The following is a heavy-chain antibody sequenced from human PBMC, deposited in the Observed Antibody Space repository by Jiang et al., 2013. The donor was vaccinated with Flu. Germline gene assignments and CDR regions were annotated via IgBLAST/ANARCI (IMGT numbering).Heavy chain of an antibody. CDR2: IFHSGNT. V-gene: IGHV4-59*08. CDR1: GVSINDYY. J-gene: IGHJ4*02. D-gene: IGHD5-18*01. CDR3: ARLGEKYSYGFDY. Sequence: GLLKPSETLSLTCTVSGVSINDYYWSWIRQSPGKGLEWIGYIFHSGNTNQNPALERRVSISIDTSKNQFSLKLSSVTAADTAVYYCARLGEKYSYGFDYWGQGTLVTVSS.